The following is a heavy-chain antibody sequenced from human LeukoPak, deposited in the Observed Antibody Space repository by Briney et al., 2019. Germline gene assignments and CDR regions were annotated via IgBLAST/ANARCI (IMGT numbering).Heavy chain of an antibody. V-gene: IGHV3-23*01. J-gene: IGHJ4*02. CDR3: AKAPAITGTTAY. D-gene: IGHD1-7*01. CDR1: GFTFSSYA. CDR2: ISGSGGST. Sequence: GGSLRLSCAASGFTFSSYAMSWDRQARGKGLEWVSAISGSGGSTYYADSVKGRFTISRDNSKNTLYLQMNSMRAGDTAVYYCAKAPAITGTTAYWGQGTLVTVSS.